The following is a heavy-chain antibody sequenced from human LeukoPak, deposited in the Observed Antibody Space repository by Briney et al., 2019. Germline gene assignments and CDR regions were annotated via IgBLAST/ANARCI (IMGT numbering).Heavy chain of an antibody. Sequence: SETLSLTCTVSGGSISSYYWSWIRQPPGKGLEWIGYIYYSGSTNYNPSLKSRVTISVDTSKNQFSLKLSSVTAADTAVYYCARAVTMIVPTGRYYYYYMDVWGKGTTVTVSS. D-gene: IGHD3-22*01. CDR2: IYYSGST. V-gene: IGHV4-59*01. J-gene: IGHJ6*03. CDR3: ARAVTMIVPTGRYYYYYMDV. CDR1: GGSISSYY.